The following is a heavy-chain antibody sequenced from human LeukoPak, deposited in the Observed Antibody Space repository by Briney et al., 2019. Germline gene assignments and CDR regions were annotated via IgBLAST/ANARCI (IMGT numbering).Heavy chain of an antibody. CDR2: ISYSSRYI. J-gene: IGHJ3*01. CDR1: EVTFSPYS. Sequence: AGGSLRLFCAGSEVTFSPYSLNWVRQAPGKWLESVSFISYSSRYIYYADSVKGRFTISRDNAKNSLYLQMNSLRADDTAVYYCASGRVVQQLVLGAFDVWGQGTMVTVAS. CDR3: ASGRVVQQLVLGAFDV. V-gene: IGHV3-21*01. D-gene: IGHD6-13*01.